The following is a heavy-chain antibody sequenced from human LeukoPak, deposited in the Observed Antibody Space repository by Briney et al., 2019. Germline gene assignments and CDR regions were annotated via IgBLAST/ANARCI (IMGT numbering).Heavy chain of an antibody. CDR2: ISGTGGST. D-gene: IGHD6-6*01. CDR3: AREPSHYFDY. CDR1: GFTFSSYA. J-gene: IGHJ4*02. Sequence: GGSLRLSCAASGFTFSSYAMSWVRQAPGKGLEWVSAISGTGGSTYYADSVKGRFTISRDNSKNSLYLQMNSLRAEDTAVYYCAREPSHYFDYWGQGTLVTVSS. V-gene: IGHV3-23*01.